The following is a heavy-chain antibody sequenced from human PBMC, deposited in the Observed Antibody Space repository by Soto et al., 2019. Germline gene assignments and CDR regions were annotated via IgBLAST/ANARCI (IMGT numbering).Heavy chain of an antibody. D-gene: IGHD3-10*01. CDR3: AKGVGSVNYRVDS. CDR2: ISSGART. J-gene: IGHJ4*02. V-gene: IGHV3-23*01. CDR1: KFTFTNYV. Sequence: EVPLLESGGGLVQPGGSLRLSCAASKFTFTNYVLSCVRRAPGTGLEWVSAISSGARTYYADSVKGRFTVPRDNSNNTLYLQMNNLTADDTAVYFCAKGVGSVNYRVDSWGQGTLVTV.